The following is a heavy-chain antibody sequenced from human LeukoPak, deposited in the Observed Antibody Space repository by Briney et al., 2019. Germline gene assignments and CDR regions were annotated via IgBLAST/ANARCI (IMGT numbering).Heavy chain of an antibody. Sequence: SVKVSCKASGGTFSSYAISWVRQAPGQGLEWMGGIIPIFGTANYAQKFQGRVTITADESTSTAYMELSSLRSEDTAVYYCARGIVVVPAAIYYYYMDVGGKGTTVTVSS. D-gene: IGHD2-2*01. V-gene: IGHV1-69*13. CDR3: ARGIVVVPAAIYYYYMDV. J-gene: IGHJ6*03. CDR1: GGTFSSYA. CDR2: IIPIFGTA.